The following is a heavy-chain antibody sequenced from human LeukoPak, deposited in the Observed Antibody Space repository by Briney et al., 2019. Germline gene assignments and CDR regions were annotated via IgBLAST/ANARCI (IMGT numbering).Heavy chain of an antibody. D-gene: IGHD6-19*01. J-gene: IGHJ4*02. CDR1: GFTFSNYG. CDR2: ISGSGGST. Sequence: GGSLRLSCAASGFTFSNYGMSWVRQAPGKGLEWVSAISGSGGSTYYADSVKGRFTISRNNSKNTLYLQMNSLRAEDTAVYYCAKDSSGWYRYFDYWGQGTLVTVSS. CDR3: AKDSSGWYRYFDY. V-gene: IGHV3-23*01.